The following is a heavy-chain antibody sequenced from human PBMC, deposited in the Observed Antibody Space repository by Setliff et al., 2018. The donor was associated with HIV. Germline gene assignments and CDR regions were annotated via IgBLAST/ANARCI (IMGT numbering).Heavy chain of an antibody. CDR1: GYSFTRYW. J-gene: IGHJ5*02. V-gene: IGHV5-51*01. CDR2: IYPGDSDT. CDR3: ATVYSNNWSQSRWFDP. D-gene: IGHD6-13*01. Sequence: GESLKISCQGSGYSFTRYWIGWVRQMPGKGLEWMGIIYPGDSDTTYSPSFQGQVTISADKSISTAHLQWSSLKASDTAMYYCATVYSNNWSQSRWFDPWGQGTLVTVSS.